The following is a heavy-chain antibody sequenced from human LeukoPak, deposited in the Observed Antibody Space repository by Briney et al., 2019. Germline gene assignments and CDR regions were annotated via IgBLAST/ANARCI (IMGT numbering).Heavy chain of an antibody. Sequence: SETLSLTCTVSGGSISSYYWSWIRQPPGKGLEWMGDIYYSGSTNYNPSLKSRVTISVDTSKNQFSLKLSSVTAADTAVYYCARGSVTMIVGRVFDIWGQGTMVTVSS. J-gene: IGHJ3*02. CDR2: IYYSGST. V-gene: IGHV4-59*01. D-gene: IGHD3-22*01. CDR3: ARGSVTMIVGRVFDI. CDR1: GGSISSYY.